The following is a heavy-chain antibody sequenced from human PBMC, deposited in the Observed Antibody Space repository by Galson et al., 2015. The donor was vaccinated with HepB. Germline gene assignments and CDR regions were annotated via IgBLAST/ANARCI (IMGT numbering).Heavy chain of an antibody. D-gene: IGHD3-9*01. J-gene: IGHJ6*03. CDR1: GFIFDDYA. V-gene: IGHV3-9*01. Sequence: SLRLSCAASGFIFDDYAMHWVRQAPGKGLEWVSGISFNSGSIGYADSVKGRFTISRDNAKNSLYLQMNSLRGEDTALYYCAKALRYFDWLSQGMDVWGKGTTVTVSS. CDR3: AKALRYFDWLSQGMDV. CDR2: ISFNSGSI.